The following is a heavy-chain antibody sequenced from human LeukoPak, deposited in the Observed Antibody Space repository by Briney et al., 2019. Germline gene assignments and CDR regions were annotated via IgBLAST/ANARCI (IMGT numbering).Heavy chain of an antibody. Sequence: GGSLRLSCAASGFTFSSYAMNWVRQAPGKGLEWVAVISYDGSNAYYADSVKGRFTISRDNSKNTLYLQMNSLSAEDTAVYHCARDLGTAMATWGQGTLVTVSS. CDR1: GFTFSSYA. CDR3: ARDLGTAMAT. D-gene: IGHD5-18*01. J-gene: IGHJ5*02. CDR2: ISYDGSNA. V-gene: IGHV3-30*04.